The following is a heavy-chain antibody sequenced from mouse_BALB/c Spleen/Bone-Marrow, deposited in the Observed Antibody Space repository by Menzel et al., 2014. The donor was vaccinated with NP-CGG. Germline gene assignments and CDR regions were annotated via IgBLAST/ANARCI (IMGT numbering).Heavy chain of an antibody. J-gene: IGHJ3*01. CDR1: GFTFSSYG. CDR2: ISGGGSYT. Sequence: VQLKDSGGDLVKPGGSLKLSCAASGFTFSSYGMSWVRQTPEKRLEWVATISGGGSYTYYADNVKGRFIISRDNAKNNLYLQVRSLRSEDTALYYCAREGYDYDWFADWGQGTLVTVSA. CDR3: AREGYDYDWFAD. V-gene: IGHV5-9-2*01. D-gene: IGHD2-4*01.